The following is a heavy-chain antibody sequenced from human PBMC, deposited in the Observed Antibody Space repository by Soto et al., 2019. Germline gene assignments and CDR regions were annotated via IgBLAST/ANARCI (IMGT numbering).Heavy chain of an antibody. J-gene: IGHJ4*02. V-gene: IGHV4-31*03. CDR1: GGSISSGGYY. CDR2: LYDSWST. CDR3: AGGIGFRGVIPV. Sequence: QVQLQESGPGLVKPSQTLSLTCTVSGGSISSGGYYWSWIRQHPGTGLEWIGYLYDSWSTYYNPSLKGRVTIAVDTSKNQCSLKLSSVTAADTAVYYCAGGIGFRGVIPVWGQGTLVTDFS. D-gene: IGHD3-16*02.